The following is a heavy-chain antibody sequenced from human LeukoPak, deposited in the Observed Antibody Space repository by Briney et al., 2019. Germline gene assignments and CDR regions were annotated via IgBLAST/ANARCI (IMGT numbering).Heavy chain of an antibody. CDR3: ARVGSVGYCSSTSCLMNPYYYYYGMDV. V-gene: IGHV1-18*01. J-gene: IGHJ6*02. CDR2: ISAYNGNT. Sequence: GASVKVSCKASGYTFTSYGISWVRQAPGQGLEWMGWISAYNGNTNYAQKLQGRVTMTTDTSTSTAYMELRSLRSDDTAVYYCARVGSVGYCSSTSCLMNPYYYYYGMDVWGQGTTVTVSS. D-gene: IGHD2-2*01. CDR1: GYTFTSYG.